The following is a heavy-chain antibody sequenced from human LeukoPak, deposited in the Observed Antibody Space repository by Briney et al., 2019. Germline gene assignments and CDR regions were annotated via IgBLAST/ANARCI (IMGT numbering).Heavy chain of an antibody. CDR3: ARSLSTAGIDY. Sequence: PSETLSLTCAVSGYSITTGRYWGWIRQPPGKGLEWIGSVYHSGPTYYNPSLKSRVTISVDTSKNQFSLNLRSVTAADTAVYYCARSLSTAGIDYWGQGTLVTVSS. V-gene: IGHV4-38-2*01. J-gene: IGHJ4*02. D-gene: IGHD2-2*01. CDR1: GYSITTGRY. CDR2: VYHSGPT.